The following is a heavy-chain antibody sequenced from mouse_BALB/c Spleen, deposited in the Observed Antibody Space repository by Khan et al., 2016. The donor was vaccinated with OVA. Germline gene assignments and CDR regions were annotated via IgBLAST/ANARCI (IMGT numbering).Heavy chain of an antibody. J-gene: IGHJ3*01. Sequence: VQLKESGPEVVKPGASVKMSCKASGYTFTSSVMHWVKQKPGQGLEWIGYIYPYNDATKYNEKFSGKATLTSDKSSSTAYMELSSLTSEDSAVYCCAPVDTYYVSFAYWGQGTLVTVSA. CDR2: IYPYNDAT. V-gene: IGHV1S136*01. CDR3: APVDTYYVSFAY. CDR1: GYTFTSSV. D-gene: IGHD1-1*01.